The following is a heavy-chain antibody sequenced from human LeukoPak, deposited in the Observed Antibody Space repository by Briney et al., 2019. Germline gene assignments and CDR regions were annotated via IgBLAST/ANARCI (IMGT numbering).Heavy chain of an antibody. CDR3: ARDLAWGAFDY. CDR2: IRYDGSNK. V-gene: IGHV3-30*02. CDR1: GFTFSGFN. Sequence: GGSLRLSCAASGFTFSGFNMHWVRQAPGKGLEWVAFIRYDGSNKYYADSVKGRFTISRDDSKNTLSLQMNSLTVEDTAVYYCARDLAWGAFDYWGQGTLVTVSS. D-gene: IGHD7-27*01. J-gene: IGHJ4*02.